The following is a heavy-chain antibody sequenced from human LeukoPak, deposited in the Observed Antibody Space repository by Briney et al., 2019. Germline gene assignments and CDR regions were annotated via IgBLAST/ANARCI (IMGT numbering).Heavy chain of an antibody. CDR2: ISNDGNGK. CDR1: GFTFSRYG. CDR3: AKEGLGSTAVADRGYDY. V-gene: IGHV3-30*18. D-gene: IGHD6-19*01. J-gene: IGHJ4*02. Sequence: GGSLRLSCAASGFTFSRYGLHWARQAPGKGLEWLAVISNDGNGKQYADSVKGRFTISRDNSKNTLYLEMNSLRVEDTAVYYCAKEGLGSTAVADRGYDYWGQGTLVSVSS.